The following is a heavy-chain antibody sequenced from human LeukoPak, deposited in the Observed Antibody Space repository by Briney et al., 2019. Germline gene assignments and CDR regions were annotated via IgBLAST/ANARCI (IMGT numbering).Heavy chain of an antibody. D-gene: IGHD3/OR15-3a*01. V-gene: IGHV4-4*07. J-gene: IGHJ4*02. CDR2: VYSSGST. CDR1: DGSSSSSS. CDR3: ARVGSGYDFFDY. Sequence: PSETLSLTCTVSDGSSSSSSWNWIRQPAGKGLEWLGRVYSSGSTKYNPSLESRVTMSVDTSKNQFSLKLNFVTAADTAVYYCARVGSGYDFFDYWGQGTLVTVSS.